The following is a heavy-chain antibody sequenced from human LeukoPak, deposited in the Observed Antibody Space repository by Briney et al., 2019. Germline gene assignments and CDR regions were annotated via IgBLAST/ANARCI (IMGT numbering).Heavy chain of an antibody. Sequence: PGGSLRLSCAASGFTFSSYSMNWVRQAPGKGLEWVSSISTSSSYKYYADSLKGRSTISRDNAKNSLYLQMNSLRAEDTAVYYCARRTRNSSGFIGFSINYYYYYYMDVWGKGTTVTISS. D-gene: IGHD3-22*01. J-gene: IGHJ6*03. V-gene: IGHV3-21*04. CDR2: ISTSSSYK. CDR3: ARRTRNSSGFIGFSINYYYYYYMDV. CDR1: GFTFSSYS.